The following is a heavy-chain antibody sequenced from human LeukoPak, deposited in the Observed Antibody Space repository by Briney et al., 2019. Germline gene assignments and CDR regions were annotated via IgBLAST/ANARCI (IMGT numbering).Heavy chain of an antibody. CDR3: AGPDELSSGWSFDY. V-gene: IGHV1-3*04. J-gene: IGHJ4*02. CDR2: IITGNGNT. D-gene: IGHD6-19*01. CDR1: GYTFTTYV. Sequence: ASVKVSCKTSGYTFTTYVTHWVRQAPGQRLEWMGWIITGNGNTKYSQRFHDRVTFTTDTSASTTYMELSSLRSEDTAVYYCAGPDELSSGWSFDYWGQGTLVTVSS.